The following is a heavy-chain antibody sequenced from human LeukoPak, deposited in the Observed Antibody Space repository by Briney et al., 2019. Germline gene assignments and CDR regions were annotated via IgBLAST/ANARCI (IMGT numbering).Heavy chain of an antibody. CDR1: GGSISSGNW. Sequence: SETLSLTCAVSGGSISSGNWWSWVRQPPGKGLEWIGEIHHSGSTNYNPSLKSRVTISVDNSKNQFSLKVRSVTAADTAVYYCWYSGCESGFDYWGQGTLVTVSS. CDR2: IHHSGST. CDR3: WYSGCESGFDY. V-gene: IGHV4-4*02. D-gene: IGHD5-12*01. J-gene: IGHJ4*02.